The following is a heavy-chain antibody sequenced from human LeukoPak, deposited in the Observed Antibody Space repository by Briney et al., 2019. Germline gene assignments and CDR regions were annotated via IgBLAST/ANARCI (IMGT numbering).Heavy chain of an antibody. J-gene: IGHJ4*02. Sequence: SVKVSCKASGGTFSSYAISWVRQAPGQGLEWMGGIIPIFGTANYAQKFQGRVTITADESTSTAYMELSSLRSEDTAVYYCARRRIAVADPFDYWGQGTLVTVSS. CDR1: GGTFSSYA. CDR3: ARRRIAVADPFDY. CDR2: IIPIFGTA. D-gene: IGHD6-19*01. V-gene: IGHV1-69*13.